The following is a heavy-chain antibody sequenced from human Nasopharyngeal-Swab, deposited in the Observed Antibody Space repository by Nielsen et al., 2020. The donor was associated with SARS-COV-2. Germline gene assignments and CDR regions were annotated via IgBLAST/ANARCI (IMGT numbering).Heavy chain of an antibody. Sequence: GESLKISCAASGFTVSSNYMSWVRQAPGKGLEWVSAISGSGGSTYYADSVKGRFTISRDNSKNTLYLQMNSLRAEDTAVYYCAKDPFTMIVGGDYWGQGTLVTVSS. CDR2: ISGSGGST. D-gene: IGHD3-22*01. CDR3: AKDPFTMIVGGDY. CDR1: GFTVSSNY. V-gene: IGHV3-23*01. J-gene: IGHJ4*02.